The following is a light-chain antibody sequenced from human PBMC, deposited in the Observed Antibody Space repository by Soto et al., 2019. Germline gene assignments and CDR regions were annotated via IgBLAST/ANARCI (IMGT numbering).Light chain of an antibody. CDR1: SSDVGGYTY. J-gene: IGLJ3*02. CDR2: QVS. Sequence: QSALTQPASVSGSPGQSMTISCTGTSSDVGGYTYVSWYQQHPGKAPKLMIYQVSNRPSGVSNRFSGSKSGNTASLTISGLQTEDEADYYCSSYTNSNTRVFGGGTKVTVL. CDR3: SSYTNSNTRV. V-gene: IGLV2-14*01.